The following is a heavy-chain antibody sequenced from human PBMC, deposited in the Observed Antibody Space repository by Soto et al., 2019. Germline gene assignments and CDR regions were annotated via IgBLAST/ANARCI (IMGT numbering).Heavy chain of an antibody. V-gene: IGHV1-46*01. CDR1: GDTFTEYY. CDR3: ARGGHVVVVTAALDY. J-gene: IGHJ4*01. CDR2: VNPSGGHT. D-gene: IGHD2-21*02. Sequence: QVQLMQSGAEVKKPGASVKVSCKASGDTFTEYYLHWVRQAPGQGLEWMGTVNPSGGHTTYAQHFLGRVTMTRDTSTSTLYMELTSLTSEDTAVYYCARGGHVVVVTAALDYWGHGTLVTVSS.